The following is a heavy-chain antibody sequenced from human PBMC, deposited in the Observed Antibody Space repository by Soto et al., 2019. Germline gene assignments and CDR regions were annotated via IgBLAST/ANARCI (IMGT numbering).Heavy chain of an antibody. V-gene: IGHV1-8*01. Sequence: QAQLVQSGAEVKKPGASVKVSCKASGYTFTGYDINWVRQATGQGLEWMGWMNPNSGNTGYAQNFQGRVTMTRDNPITTAYMELTSLRDDDSAVYYCAGAKVGTTGIDFWGQGTLVTVSS. CDR2: MNPNSGNT. J-gene: IGHJ4*02. CDR3: AGAKVGTTGIDF. D-gene: IGHD1-26*01. CDR1: GYTFTGYD.